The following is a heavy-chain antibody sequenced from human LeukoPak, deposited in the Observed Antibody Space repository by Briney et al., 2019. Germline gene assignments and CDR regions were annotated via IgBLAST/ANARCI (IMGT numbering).Heavy chain of an antibody. Sequence: PSETLSLTCAVYGGSFSGYYWSWIRQPPGKGLEWIGSLYYSGSTYYNPSLKSRVTISLDTSKNQFSLRLSSVTAADTAVYYCARAYYDSRVNWFDPWGQGTLVTVSS. CDR2: LYYSGST. J-gene: IGHJ5*02. CDR1: GGSFSGYY. CDR3: ARAYYDSRVNWFDP. V-gene: IGHV4-34*01. D-gene: IGHD3-22*01.